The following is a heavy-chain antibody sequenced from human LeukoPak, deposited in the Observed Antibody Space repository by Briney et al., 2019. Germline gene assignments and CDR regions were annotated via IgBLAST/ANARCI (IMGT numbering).Heavy chain of an antibody. D-gene: IGHD3-10*01. J-gene: IGHJ3*02. Sequence: SETLSLTCAVYGGSFSGYYWSWIRQLPGKGLEWIGEINHSGSTNYNPSLKSRVTISVDTSRNQFSLKLSSVTAADTAVYYCARRTRRGAFDIWGQGTMVTVSS. V-gene: IGHV4-34*01. CDR1: GGSFSGYY. CDR3: ARRTRRGAFDI. CDR2: INHSGST.